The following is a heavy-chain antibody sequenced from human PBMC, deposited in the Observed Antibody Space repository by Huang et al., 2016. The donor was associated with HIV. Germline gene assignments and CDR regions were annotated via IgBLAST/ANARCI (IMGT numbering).Heavy chain of an antibody. CDR3: ATKTAGMDI. V-gene: IGHV3-7*01. J-gene: IGHJ6*02. CDR2: IKQDETEK. Sequence: VESGGRSVQPGGSIRLSCVGSTFTFGAYWLSWVRQPPGKGLEWVANIKQDETEKEYVDSVKGRFNISRDNVKKVLFLEMDALRVEDTAIYVCATKTAGMDIWGQGTTVIVSS. CDR1: TFTFGAYW. D-gene: IGHD1-1*01.